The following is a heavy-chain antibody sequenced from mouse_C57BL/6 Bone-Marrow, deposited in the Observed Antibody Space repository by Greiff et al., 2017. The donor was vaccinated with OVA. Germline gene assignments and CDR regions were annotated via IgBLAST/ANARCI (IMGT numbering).Heavy chain of an antibody. CDR3: TRGGNYAWYFDV. Sequence: LVESGAELVRPGASVTLSCKASGYTFTDYEMHWVKQTPVHGLEWIGAIDPETGGTAYNQKFKGKAILTADKSSSTAYMELRSLTSEDSAVYYCTRGGNYAWYFDVWGTGTTVTVSS. D-gene: IGHD2-1*01. CDR1: GYTFTDYE. CDR2: IDPETGGT. J-gene: IGHJ1*03. V-gene: IGHV1-15*01.